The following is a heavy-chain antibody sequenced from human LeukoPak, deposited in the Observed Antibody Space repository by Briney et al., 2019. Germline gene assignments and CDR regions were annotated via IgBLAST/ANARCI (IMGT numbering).Heavy chain of an antibody. V-gene: IGHV4-30-2*01. CDR1: GVSISSGGYY. CDR2: IYHSGST. CDR3: ARGMITFGGLWPSDY. D-gene: IGHD3-16*01. Sequence: SETLSLTCTVSGVSISSGGYYWSWIRQPPGKGLEWIVYIYHSGSTYYNPSLKSRVTISVDRSKNQFSLKLSSVTAADTAVYYCARGMITFGGLWPSDYWGQGTLVTVSS. J-gene: IGHJ4*02.